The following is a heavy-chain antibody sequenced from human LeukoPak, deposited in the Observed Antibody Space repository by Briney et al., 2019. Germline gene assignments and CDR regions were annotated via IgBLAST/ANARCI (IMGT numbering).Heavy chain of an antibody. Sequence: AASVKVSCKASGYSFTSYDINWVRQATGQGLEWMGWMNPNSGNTGYAQKFQGRVTTTRNTSISTAYMELSSLRSEDTAVYYCARLGVVGPAAISPLDYYYGMGVWGQGTTVSVSS. V-gene: IGHV1-8*01. J-gene: IGHJ6*02. CDR2: MNPNSGNT. CDR1: GYSFTSYD. CDR3: ARLGVVGPAAISPLDYYYGMGV. D-gene: IGHD2-2*02.